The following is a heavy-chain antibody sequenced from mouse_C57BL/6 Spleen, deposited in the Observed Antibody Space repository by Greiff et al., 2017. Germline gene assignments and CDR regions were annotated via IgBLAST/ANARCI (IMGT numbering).Heavy chain of an antibody. J-gene: IGHJ4*01. CDR1: GYTFTSYW. D-gene: IGHD2-4*01. V-gene: IGHV1-69*01. CDR3: ARFSRYDYFYAMDY. Sequence: QVQLQQPGAELVMPGASVKLSCKASGYTFTSYWMHWVKQRPGQGLEWIGEIDPSDSYTNYNQKFKGKSTLTVDKSSSTAYMQLSSLTSEDSAVYYCARFSRYDYFYAMDYWGQGTSGTVSS. CDR2: IDPSDSYT.